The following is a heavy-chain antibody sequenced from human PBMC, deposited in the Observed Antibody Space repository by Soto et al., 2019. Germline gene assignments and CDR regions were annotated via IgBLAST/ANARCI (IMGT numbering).Heavy chain of an antibody. CDR3: ATLGRYSSGWYVNY. CDR2: IYHSGST. CDR1: GGSISSSNW. D-gene: IGHD6-19*01. J-gene: IGHJ4*02. Sequence: SETLSLTCAVSGGSISSSNWWSWVRQPPGKGLEWIGEIYHSGSTNYNPSLKSRVTISVDKSKNQFSLKLSSVTAADTAVYYCATLGRYSSGWYVNYWGQGTLVTVSS. V-gene: IGHV4-4*02.